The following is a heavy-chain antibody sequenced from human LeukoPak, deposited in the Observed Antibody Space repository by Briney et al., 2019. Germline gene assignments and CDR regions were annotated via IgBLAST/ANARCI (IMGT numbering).Heavy chain of an antibody. D-gene: IGHD5-12*01. CDR1: GFTFSSFQ. J-gene: IGHJ4*02. CDR2: IGGGDSKI. CDR3: ARWGHSDYSSFPTKFDC. Sequence: QPGGSLRLSCAASGFTFSSFQMTWVRQAPGKGLEWVSYIGGGDSKIFYADSVKGRFTISRDNAKNSLYLQMSSLRPEDTAIYYGARWGHSDYSSFPTKFDCWGQGTLVTVSS. V-gene: IGHV3-48*03.